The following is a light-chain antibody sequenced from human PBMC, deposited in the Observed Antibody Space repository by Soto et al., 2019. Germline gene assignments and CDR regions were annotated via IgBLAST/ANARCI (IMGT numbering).Light chain of an antibody. V-gene: IGKV1-39*01. CDR3: QQSYTTPRT. Sequence: DIQMTQSPSSLSASVGDRVSVTCRASQSISTFLNWYQQRPGEAPKLLIYAASSLQSGVPSRFSGCGSGADFTLTIGSLQPEDFATYYCQQSYTTPRTLGQGTKVEVK. J-gene: IGKJ1*01. CDR2: AAS. CDR1: QSISTF.